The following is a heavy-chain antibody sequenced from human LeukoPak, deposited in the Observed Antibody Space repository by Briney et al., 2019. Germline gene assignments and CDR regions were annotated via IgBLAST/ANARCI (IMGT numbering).Heavy chain of an antibody. J-gene: IGHJ6*02. CDR3: AKSTLMVVDYGEYYYYGMDV. V-gene: IGHV3-23*01. Sequence: GGSLRLSCAASGFTFSSYAMSWVRQAPGKGLEWVSAISGSGGSTYYADSVKGRFTISRDNSKNTLYLQMNSLRAEDTAVYYCAKSTLMVVDYGEYYYYGMDVWGQGTTVTVSS. CDR2: ISGSGGST. D-gene: IGHD4-17*01. CDR1: GFTFSSYA.